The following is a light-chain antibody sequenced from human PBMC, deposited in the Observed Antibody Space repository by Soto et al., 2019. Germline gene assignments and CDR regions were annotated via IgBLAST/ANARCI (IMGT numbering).Light chain of an antibody. J-gene: IGKJ4*01. Sequence: DIQMTQSPSSLYASVGDRVTITCRASQSISSWLAWYQQKPGKAPKLLIFDAFSLESGDPSRFSGSRSGTEFTLTISSLQPDDYATYYCQQYNSYSPLTFGGGTKVDIK. CDR3: QQYNSYSPLT. CDR1: QSISSW. CDR2: DAF. V-gene: IGKV1-5*01.